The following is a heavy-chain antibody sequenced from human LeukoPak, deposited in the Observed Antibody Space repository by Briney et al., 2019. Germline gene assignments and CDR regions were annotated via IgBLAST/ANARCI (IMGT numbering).Heavy chain of an antibody. CDR2: ISSSSSTI. J-gene: IGHJ5*02. V-gene: IGHV3-48*04. CDR3: ARESVVVAATVNWFDP. CDR1: GFTFSSYS. Sequence: GGSLRLSCAASGFTFSSYSMNWVRQAPGKGLEWVSYISSSSSTIYYADSVKGRFTISRDNAKNSLYLQMNSLRAEDTAVYYCARESVVVAATVNWFDPWGQGTLVTVSS. D-gene: IGHD2-15*01.